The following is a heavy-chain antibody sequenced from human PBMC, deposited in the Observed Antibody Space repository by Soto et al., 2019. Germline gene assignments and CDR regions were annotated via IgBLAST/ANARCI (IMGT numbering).Heavy chain of an antibody. D-gene: IGHD3-22*01. CDR2: ISSSSTTK. V-gene: IGHV3-48*01. J-gene: IGHJ6*02. Sequence: PAGSLRRCCAASRVTIRSYSINWVRQDPENEREWVSYISSSSTTKYYADSVKGRFTISRDNSKNTLYLQMNSLRADDTAVYYCARDQAEVTMVVVVTPMDVWGQGTTVTVSS. CDR3: ARDQAEVTMVVVVTPMDV. CDR1: RVTIRSYS.